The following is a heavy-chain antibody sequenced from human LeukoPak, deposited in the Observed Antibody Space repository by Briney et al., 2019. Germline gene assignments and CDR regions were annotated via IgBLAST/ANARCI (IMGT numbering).Heavy chain of an antibody. CDR2: IKQDGSEK. J-gene: IGHJ4*02. D-gene: IGHD6-13*01. CDR1: GFPFNSYT. V-gene: IGHV3-7*01. CDR3: ARDGFVGAADY. Sequence: GGSLRLSCAASGFPFNSYTIKWVRQAPGKGLEWVANIKQDGSEKQYVDSVRGRFTISRDNAKNSLYLQMNSLRVEDTAVYYCARDGFVGAADYWGQGTLVTVSS.